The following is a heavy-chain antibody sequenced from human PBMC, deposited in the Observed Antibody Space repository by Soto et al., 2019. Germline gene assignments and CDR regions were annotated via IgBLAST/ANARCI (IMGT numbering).Heavy chain of an antibody. D-gene: IGHD1-7*01. V-gene: IGHV4-59*01. CDR3: ARRYGTTFDY. CDR1: GGSISSYY. CDR2: IYYSGST. Sequence: QVQLQESGPGLVKPSETLSLTCTVSGGSISSYYWSWIRQPPGKGLEWIGYIYYSGSTNYNPSLKRRVTISVDTSKNQFSLKLSSVTAADTAVYYCARRYGTTFDYWGQGNLVTVSS. J-gene: IGHJ4*02.